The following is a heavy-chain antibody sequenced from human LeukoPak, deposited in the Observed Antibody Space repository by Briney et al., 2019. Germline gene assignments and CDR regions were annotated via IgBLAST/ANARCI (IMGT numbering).Heavy chain of an antibody. Sequence: SETLSLTCAVYGVSFSGYYWSWIRQPPGKGLEWIGEINHSGSTNYNPSLKSRITISVDTSKNQFSLKLTSVTAADTGVYYCARPNDNGDYIGYWGQGTLVTVSS. CDR2: INHSGST. CDR1: GVSFSGYY. J-gene: IGHJ4*02. CDR3: ARPNDNGDYIGY. D-gene: IGHD4-17*01. V-gene: IGHV4-34*01.